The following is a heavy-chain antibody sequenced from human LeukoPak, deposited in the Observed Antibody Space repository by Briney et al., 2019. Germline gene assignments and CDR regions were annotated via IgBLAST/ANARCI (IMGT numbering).Heavy chain of an antibody. CDR2: ISYDGSNK. Sequence: GGSLRLSCAASGFTFSTYTIHWVRQAPGKGLEWVAVISYDGSNKYYADSVKGRFTISRDNSKNTLYLQMNSLRAEDTAVYYCAKEAEWELLGHAFDIWGQGTMVTVSS. J-gene: IGHJ3*02. CDR1: GFTFSTYT. D-gene: IGHD1-26*01. CDR3: AKEAEWELLGHAFDI. V-gene: IGHV3-30*04.